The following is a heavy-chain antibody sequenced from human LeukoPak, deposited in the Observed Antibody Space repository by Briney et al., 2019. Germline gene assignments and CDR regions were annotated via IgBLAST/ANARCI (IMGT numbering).Heavy chain of an antibody. CDR1: GFTFSSYS. J-gene: IGHJ4*02. CDR2: ISSSSSYI. CDR3: SPTAAGISKVDY. D-gene: IGHD6-13*01. V-gene: IGHV3-21*04. Sequence: PGGSLRLSCAASGFTFSSYSMNWVRQAPGKGLEWVSSISSSSSYIYYADSVKGRFTISRDNSNNTLYLQMNSLRVDDTAIYYCSPTAAGISKVDYWGQGTLITVSS.